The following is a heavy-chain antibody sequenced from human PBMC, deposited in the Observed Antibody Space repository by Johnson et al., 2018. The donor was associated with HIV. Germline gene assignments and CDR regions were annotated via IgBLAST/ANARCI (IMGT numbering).Heavy chain of an antibody. CDR1: GFTFNSYG. V-gene: IGHV3-33*06. CDR3: AKDLFTEREDDVFDI. CDR2: IWYDGSNT. J-gene: IGHJ3*02. Sequence: QVQLVESGGGVVQPGRSLRLSCAASGFTFNSYGMHWVRQAPGKGLEWVALIWYDGSNTYYADSVKGRFTISRDNSKNTLYLQMNTLRAEDPAIYYCAKDLFTEREDDVFDIWGQGTMVTVSS. D-gene: IGHD1-26*01.